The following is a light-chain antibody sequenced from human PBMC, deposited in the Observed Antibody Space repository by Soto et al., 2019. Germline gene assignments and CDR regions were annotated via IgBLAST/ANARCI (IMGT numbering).Light chain of an antibody. V-gene: IGKV1-33*01. Sequence: DIQMTQSPSSLSASEGDRVTITCQSSHDVSRNLNWFQQKPGEAPQLLIYDASNLGRGVPSRFSGSGSRTDFTLTITSLQPEDVATYYCQQYNSMLSFGGGTEVEFK. CDR3: QQYNSMLS. J-gene: IGKJ4*01. CDR1: HDVSRN. CDR2: DAS.